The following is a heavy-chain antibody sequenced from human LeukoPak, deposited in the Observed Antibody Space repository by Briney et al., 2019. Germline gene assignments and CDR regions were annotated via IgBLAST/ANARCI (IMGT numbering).Heavy chain of an antibody. CDR3: ARIDSSGYYRHWYFDL. CDR1: GFTFSSYA. V-gene: IGHV3-23*01. J-gene: IGHJ2*01. CDR2: VSSNGAKT. D-gene: IGHD3-22*01. Sequence: GGSLRLSCAASGFTFSSYAITWVRQAPGKGLEWVSAVSSNGAKTYYADSVKGRFTISRDNSKNTLYLQMNSLRAEDTAVYYCARIDSSGYYRHWYFDLWGRGTLVTVSS.